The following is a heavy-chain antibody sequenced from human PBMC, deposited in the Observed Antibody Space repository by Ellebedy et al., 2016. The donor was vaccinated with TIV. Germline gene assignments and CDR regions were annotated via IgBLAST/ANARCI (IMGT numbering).Heavy chain of an antibody. CDR2: INSDGSST. CDR1: GFTFSSYW. D-gene: IGHD3-3*01. Sequence: GESLKISXAASGFTFSSYWMHWVRQAPGKGLVWVSCINSDGSSTSYADSVKGRFTISRDNAKNTLYLQMNSLRAEDTAVYYCARDVTIFGVDDYYYYGMDVWGQGTTVTVSS. J-gene: IGHJ6*02. V-gene: IGHV3-74*01. CDR3: ARDVTIFGVDDYYYYGMDV.